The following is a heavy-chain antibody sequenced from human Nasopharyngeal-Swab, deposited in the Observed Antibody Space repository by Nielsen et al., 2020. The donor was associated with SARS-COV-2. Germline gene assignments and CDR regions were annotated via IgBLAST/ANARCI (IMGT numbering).Heavy chain of an antibody. J-gene: IGHJ4*02. Sequence: GESLKISCAASGFTFSGSAMHWVRPASGKGLEWVGRIRSKANSYATAYAASVKGRFTISRDDSKNTACLQMNSLKTEDTAVYYCTRLRYSSGLDYWGQGTLVTVSS. CDR1: GFTFSGSA. CDR3: TRLRYSSGLDY. V-gene: IGHV3-73*01. D-gene: IGHD6-25*01. CDR2: IRSKANSYAT.